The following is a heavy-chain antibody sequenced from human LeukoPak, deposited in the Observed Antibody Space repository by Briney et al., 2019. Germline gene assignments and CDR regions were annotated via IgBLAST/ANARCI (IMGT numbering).Heavy chain of an antibody. CDR1: GYSFTSYW. J-gene: IGHJ4*02. Sequence: GESLKISCKGSGYSFTSYWIGWVRQMPGKGLEWMGIIYPGDSDTRYSPSFQGQVTISADKSISTAYLQWSSLKASDTAMYYCARHPYCTNGVCPGGEFGYWGQGTLVTVSS. CDR2: IYPGDSDT. CDR3: ARHPYCTNGVCPGGEFGY. V-gene: IGHV5-51*01. D-gene: IGHD2-8*01.